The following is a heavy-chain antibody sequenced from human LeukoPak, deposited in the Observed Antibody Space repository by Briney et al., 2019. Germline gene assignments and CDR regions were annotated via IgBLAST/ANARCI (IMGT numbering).Heavy chain of an antibody. D-gene: IGHD6-19*01. V-gene: IGHV4-34*01. J-gene: IGHJ5*02. CDR1: GGPFSGYY. CDR2: INHSGST. Sequence: SETLSLTCAAYGGPFSGYYWSWIRQPPGKGLEWIGEINHSGSTNYNPSLKSRVTISVDTSKNQFSLKLSSVTAADTAVYYCAMIYSSGLYNWFDPWGQGTLVTVSS. CDR3: AMIYSSGLYNWFDP.